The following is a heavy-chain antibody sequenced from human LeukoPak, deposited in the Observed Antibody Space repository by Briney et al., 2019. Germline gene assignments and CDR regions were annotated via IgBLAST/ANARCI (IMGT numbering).Heavy chain of an antibody. CDR2: INPNSGGT. V-gene: IGHV1-2*06. Sequence: ASVKVSCKASGYTFTGYYMHWVRQAPGQGLEWMGRINPNSGGTNYAQKFQGRVTMTRDTSISTAYMELSRLRSDDTAVYYCARVVYCSGGSCFSNWFDPWGQGTLVTVSS. CDR3: ARVVYCSGGSCFSNWFDP. D-gene: IGHD2-15*01. CDR1: GYTFTGYY. J-gene: IGHJ5*02.